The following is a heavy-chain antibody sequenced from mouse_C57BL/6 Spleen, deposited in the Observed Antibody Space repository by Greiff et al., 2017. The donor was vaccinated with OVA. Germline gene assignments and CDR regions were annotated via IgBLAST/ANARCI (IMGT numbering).Heavy chain of an antibody. Sequence: QVQLQQSGPELVKPGASVKISCKASGYSFTSYYIHWVKQRPGQGLEWIGWIYPGSGNTKYNEKFKGKATLTADTSSSTAYMQLSSLTSEDSAVYYCARALYYGSSYGYCDVWGTGTTVTVSS. CDR2: IYPGSGNT. J-gene: IGHJ1*03. CDR3: ARALYYGSSYGYCDV. D-gene: IGHD1-1*01. V-gene: IGHV1-66*01. CDR1: GYSFTSYY.